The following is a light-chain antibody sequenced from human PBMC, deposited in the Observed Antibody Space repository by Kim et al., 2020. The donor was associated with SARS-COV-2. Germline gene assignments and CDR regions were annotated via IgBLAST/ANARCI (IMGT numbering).Light chain of an antibody. V-gene: IGKV3-15*01. Sequence: EIVLTQSPATLSVSPGERATLSCRASQSVSNNLGWYQQKPGQPPRLLIYDASTRATGIPARFSGSGSGTDFTLTISSLQSEDFALYYCQHYNNWPRFTFGPGTKVDIK. CDR1: QSVSNN. J-gene: IGKJ3*01. CDR2: DAS. CDR3: QHYNNWPRFT.